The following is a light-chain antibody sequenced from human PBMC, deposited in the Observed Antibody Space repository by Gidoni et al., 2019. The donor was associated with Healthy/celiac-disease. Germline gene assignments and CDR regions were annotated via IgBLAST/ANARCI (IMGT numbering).Light chain of an antibody. CDR1: QSVSSY. CDR3: QQRSNPYT. J-gene: IGKJ2*01. CDR2: DAS. Sequence: EIVLTQSPATLSLSPGERATLSCRPSQSVSSYLAWYQQKPGQAPRLLIYDASNRATGIPARFSGSGSGTDFTLTISSLEPEDFAVYYCQQRSNPYTFGQGTKLEIK. V-gene: IGKV3-11*01.